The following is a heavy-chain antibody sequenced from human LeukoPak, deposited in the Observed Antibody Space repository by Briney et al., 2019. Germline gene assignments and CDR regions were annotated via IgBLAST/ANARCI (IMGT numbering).Heavy chain of an antibody. CDR1: GGSFSGYY. CDR2: INHRGST. Sequence: SETLSLTCGVYGGSFSGYYWSWIRQPPGKGLEWIGEINHRGSTNYNPSLKGRVIIAVDTSKNQFSLRLTSVTAADTAVYYCARHSICFDPWGQGTLVTVSS. CDR3: ARHSICFDP. J-gene: IGHJ5*02. D-gene: IGHD2-21*01. V-gene: IGHV4-34*01.